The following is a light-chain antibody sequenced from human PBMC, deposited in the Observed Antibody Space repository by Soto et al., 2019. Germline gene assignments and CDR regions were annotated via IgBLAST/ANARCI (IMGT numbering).Light chain of an antibody. CDR1: SSDIGNYDF. CDR3: SSYTTSTSFIL. J-gene: IGLJ2*01. Sequence: VLTQPASVSGSPGQSITISCTGTSSDIGNYDFVSWYQQVPGTAPKAMIYEVSSRPSGVSNRFSGSKSGNTASLTISGLQAEDEAYYYCSSYTTSTSFILFGGGTKVTVL. V-gene: IGLV2-14*01. CDR2: EVS.